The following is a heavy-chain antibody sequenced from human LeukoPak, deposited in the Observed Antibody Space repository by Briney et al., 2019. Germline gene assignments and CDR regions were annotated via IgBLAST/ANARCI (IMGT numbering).Heavy chain of an antibody. V-gene: IGHV3-30-3*01. CDR1: GFTFSTYA. CDR2: ISFDGSTK. Sequence: GGSLRLSCAASGFTFSTYAMHWVRQAPGKGLEWVADISFDGSTKYYADFVKGRFTISRDNSKNTLYLQMNSLRTDDTAVYYCARDQEEYQLVFHAFDFWGQGTMVTVSS. CDR3: ARDQEEYQLVFHAFDF. J-gene: IGHJ3*01. D-gene: IGHD2-2*01.